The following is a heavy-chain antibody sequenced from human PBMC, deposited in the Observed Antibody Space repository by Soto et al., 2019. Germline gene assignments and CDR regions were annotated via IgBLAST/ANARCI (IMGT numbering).Heavy chain of an antibody. CDR1: GFTFTAYW. Sequence: EVQVVESGGGLVQPGWSLRLSCVASGFTFTAYWMHWVRQAPGQGLVWVSRIKFDGITASYADSVNGRVTISRDNAKNTVYLQMDSLRAEDTGMYYCARGIRNYYGADVWGQGTTVTVSS. J-gene: IGHJ6*02. CDR2: IKFDGITA. D-gene: IGHD2-21*01. V-gene: IGHV3-74*01. CDR3: ARGIRNYYGADV.